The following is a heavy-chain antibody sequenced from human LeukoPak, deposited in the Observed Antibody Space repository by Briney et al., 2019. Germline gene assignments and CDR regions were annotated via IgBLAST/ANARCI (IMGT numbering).Heavy chain of an antibody. Sequence: GRSLRLSCAASGFTFSSYAMHWVRQAPGKGLEWVAVISYDGSNKYYADSVKGRFTISRDNSKNTLYLQMNSLRAEDTAVYYCARGGAVAVLYYFDYWGQGTLVNVSS. J-gene: IGHJ4*02. CDR3: ARGGAVAVLYYFDY. CDR2: ISYDGSNK. CDR1: GFTFSSYA. D-gene: IGHD6-19*01. V-gene: IGHV3-30-3*01.